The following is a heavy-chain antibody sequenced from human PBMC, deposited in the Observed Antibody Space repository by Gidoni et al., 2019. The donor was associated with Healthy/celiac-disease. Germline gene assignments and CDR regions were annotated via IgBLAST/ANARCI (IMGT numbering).Heavy chain of an antibody. Sequence: EVTLLASGGGLVQRGGSLRLACAASGFTFSSKDMSWVLQAPGTGLEWVSAISGSGGSKYYAGSVKGRFTISRDNSKNTLYLQMNSLRAEDTAVYYCAKESVMLRYFDYGGQGTLVTVSS. V-gene: IGHV3-23*01. J-gene: IGHJ4*02. CDR2: ISGSGGSK. D-gene: IGHD3-10*02. CDR1: GFTFSSKD. CDR3: AKESVMLRYFDY.